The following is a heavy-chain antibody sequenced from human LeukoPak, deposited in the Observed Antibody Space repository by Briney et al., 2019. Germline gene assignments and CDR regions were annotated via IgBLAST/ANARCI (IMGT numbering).Heavy chain of an antibody. CDR2: ISYSGST. D-gene: IGHD2-21*01. CDR3: VRRCIVTPCYRRGHY. CDR1: AGSISMVAYG. V-gene: IGHV4-39*01. J-gene: IGHJ4*02. Sequence: PSETLSLTCTISAGSISMVAYGSGWIRQPPGKGLEWIGSISYSGSTSYNPSLKSRVTISLDMSKNQFSLTLTSATAADTALYYCVRRCIVTPCYRRGHYWGQGTLVTVSS.